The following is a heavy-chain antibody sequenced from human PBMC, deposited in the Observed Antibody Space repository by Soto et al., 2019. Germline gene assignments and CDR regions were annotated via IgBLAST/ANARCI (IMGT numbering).Heavy chain of an antibody. J-gene: IGHJ4*02. D-gene: IGHD3-3*01. V-gene: IGHV1-3*01. CDR2: INAASGNT. Sequence: SVKVSCKASGYTFTSYSIQWVRQAPGQGLEWMGWINAASGNTKNSQRFQGRVTFTRDTSASTAYMELSSLRSEDTAVYYCARQNDIWSAYCFVNWGQGTQLTVSS. CDR1: GYTFTSYS. CDR3: ARQNDIWSAYCFVN.